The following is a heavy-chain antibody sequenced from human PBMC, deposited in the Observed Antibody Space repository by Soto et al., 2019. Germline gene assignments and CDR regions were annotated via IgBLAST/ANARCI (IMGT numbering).Heavy chain of an antibody. V-gene: IGHV4-4*02. D-gene: IGHD2-2*01. Sequence: PSKTRSRTCSVSADSISSGACWSWFPQSPGKGLQWIGEIYHSGNTRNNPSLKSRVTMSVDKSNNQFSLNLMSVTAADTATYYCARDSRTGCSSTDCYMSWGRGILVTSPQ. CDR1: ADSISSGAC. CDR3: ARDSRTGCSSTDCYMS. CDR2: IYHSGNT. J-gene: IGHJ5*02.